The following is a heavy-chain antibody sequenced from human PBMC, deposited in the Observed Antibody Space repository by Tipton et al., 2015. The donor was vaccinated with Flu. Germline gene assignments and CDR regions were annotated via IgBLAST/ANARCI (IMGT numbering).Heavy chain of an antibody. CDR3: AREKNYDYVWGTPGGYFDS. CDR2: ISSNGGST. J-gene: IGHJ4*02. Sequence: AASGFTFSSYAMHWVRQAPGKGLEYVSAISSNGGSTYYANSVKGRFTISRDNSKNTLYLQMGSLRAEDMAVYYCAREKNYDYVWGTPGGYFDSWGQGTLVTVSS. CDR1: GFTFSSYA. V-gene: IGHV3-64*01. D-gene: IGHD3-16*01.